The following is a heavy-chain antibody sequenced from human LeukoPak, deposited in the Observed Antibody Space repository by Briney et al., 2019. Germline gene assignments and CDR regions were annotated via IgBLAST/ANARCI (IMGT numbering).Heavy chain of an antibody. Sequence: ASVKVSCKASGCTFTSYAMHWVRQAPGQRLEWMGWINAGNGNTKYSQKFQGRVTITADESTSTAYMELSSLRSEDTAVYYCATHGDYGVSFDYWGQGTLVTVSS. J-gene: IGHJ4*02. V-gene: IGHV1-3*01. CDR1: GCTFTSYA. CDR3: ATHGDYGVSFDY. CDR2: INAGNGNT. D-gene: IGHD4-17*01.